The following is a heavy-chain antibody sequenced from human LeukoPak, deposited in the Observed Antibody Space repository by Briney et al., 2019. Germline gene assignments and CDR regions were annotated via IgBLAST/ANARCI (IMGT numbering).Heavy chain of an antibody. CDR3: AREVGATTLGWFDP. V-gene: IGHV1-2*02. J-gene: IGHJ5*02. CDR2: INPNSGGT. D-gene: IGHD1-26*01. CDR1: GYTITGYY. Sequence: ASVKVSCKASGYTITGYYMHWVRQAPGQGLEWMGWINPNSGGTNYAQKFQGRVTMTRDTSSSTAYMELSRLRSDDTAVYYCAREVGATTLGWFDPWGQGTLVTVSS.